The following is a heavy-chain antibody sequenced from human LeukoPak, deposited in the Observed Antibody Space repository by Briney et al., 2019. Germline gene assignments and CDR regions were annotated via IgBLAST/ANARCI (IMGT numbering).Heavy chain of an antibody. J-gene: IGHJ5*02. D-gene: IGHD6-13*01. CDR3: ARGVPAAAGISWFDP. CDR2: INGRGVNT. CDR1: GFTFSSYG. Sequence: GGSLRLSCAASGFTFSSYGMSWVRQAPGKGLEWVSAINGRGVNTFYGDSVKGRFTISRDNSKNTLYLQMNSLRAEDTAVYYCARGVPAAAGISWFDPWGQGTLVTVSS. V-gene: IGHV3-23*01.